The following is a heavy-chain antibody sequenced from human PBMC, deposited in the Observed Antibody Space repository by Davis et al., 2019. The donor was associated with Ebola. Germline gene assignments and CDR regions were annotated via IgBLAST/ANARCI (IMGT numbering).Heavy chain of an antibody. J-gene: IGHJ6*04. CDR1: GYTFTGYY. CDR2: INPNSGGT. D-gene: IGHD3-10*01. V-gene: IGHV1-2*06. CDR3: ARGWFGELVYYYGMDV. Sequence: ASVKVSCKASGYTFTGYYMHWVRQAPGQGLEWMGRINPNSGGTNYAQKFQGRVTMTRDTSISTAYMELSSLRSEDTAVYYCARGWFGELVYYYGMDVWGKGTTVTVSS.